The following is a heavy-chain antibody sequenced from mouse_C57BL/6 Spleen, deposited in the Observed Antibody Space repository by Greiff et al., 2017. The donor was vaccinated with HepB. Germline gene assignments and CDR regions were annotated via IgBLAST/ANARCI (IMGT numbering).Heavy chain of an antibody. V-gene: IGHV5-17*01. D-gene: IGHD1-1*01. CDR1: GFTFSDYG. CDR2: ISSGSSTI. Sequence: EVKLMESGGGLVKPGGSLKLSCAASGFTFSDYGMHWVRQAPEKGLEWVAYISSGSSTIYYADTVKGRFTISRDNAKNTLFLQMTSLRSEDTAMYYCARGTTVVAFYYYAMDYWGQGTSVTVSS. J-gene: IGHJ4*01. CDR3: ARGTTVVAFYYYAMDY.